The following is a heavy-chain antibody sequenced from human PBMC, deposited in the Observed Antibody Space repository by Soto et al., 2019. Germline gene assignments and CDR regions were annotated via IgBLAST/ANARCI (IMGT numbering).Heavy chain of an antibody. CDR3: ARVNVVVVAATREYYFDY. V-gene: IGHV1-2*02. CDR2: INPNSGGT. Sequence: ASVKVSCKASGYTFTAYYMYWVRQAPGQGLEWMGWINPNSGGTNYAQKFQGRVTMTRDTSISTAYMELSRLRSDDTAVYYCARVNVVVVAATREYYFDYWGQGTLVTVSS. J-gene: IGHJ4*02. CDR1: GYTFTAYY. D-gene: IGHD2-15*01.